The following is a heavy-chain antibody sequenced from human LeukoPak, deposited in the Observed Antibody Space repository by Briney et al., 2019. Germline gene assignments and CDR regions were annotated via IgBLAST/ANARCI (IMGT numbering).Heavy chain of an antibody. CDR1: GGSISSYY. CDR2: SYYSGST. D-gene: IGHD3/OR15-3a*01. V-gene: IGHV4-59*01. CDR3: ARDGGHSGDLDL. Sequence: SETLSLTCTVSGGSISSYYWSWIRQPPGKGLEWIGYSYYSGSTNYNPSLKSRLSISIDTSKNQFSLKLSSVTAADTAVYYCARDGGHSGDLDLWGQGTLVTVSS. J-gene: IGHJ1*01.